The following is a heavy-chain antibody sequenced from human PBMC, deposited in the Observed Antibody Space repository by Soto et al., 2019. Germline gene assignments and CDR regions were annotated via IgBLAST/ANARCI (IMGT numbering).Heavy chain of an antibody. CDR1: GFTFSSYS. D-gene: IGHD2-2*01. J-gene: IGHJ4*02. V-gene: IGHV3-21*01. CDR2: ISSSSSYI. Sequence: SLRLSCAASGFTFSSYSMNWVRQAPGKGLEWVSSISSSSSYIYYADSVKGRFTISRDNAKNSLYLQMNSLRAEDTAVYYCARAGYCSSTSCYADYWGQGTLVTVSS. CDR3: ARAGYCSSTSCYADY.